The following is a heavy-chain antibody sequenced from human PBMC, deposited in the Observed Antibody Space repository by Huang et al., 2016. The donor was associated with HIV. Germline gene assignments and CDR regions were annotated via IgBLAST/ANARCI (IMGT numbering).Heavy chain of an antibody. CDR1: GGSITSYY. V-gene: IGHV4-4*07. CDR3: AKMSRYDSGTPRGFFDL. D-gene: IGHD3-10*01. CDR2: IYRRGST. J-gene: IGHJ2*01. Sequence: QVQLQESDPGLVKTSETLSLTCIVSGGSITSYYWNWIRRPAGKGLEWIGRIYRRGSTNYNPSLRGRASMSVDTSKNQFSRWLSCVTAADTAVYYCAKMSRYDSGTPRGFFDLWGRGTLISVSP.